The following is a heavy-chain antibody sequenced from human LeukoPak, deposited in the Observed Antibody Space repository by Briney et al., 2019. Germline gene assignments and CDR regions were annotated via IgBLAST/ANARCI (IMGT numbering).Heavy chain of an antibody. Sequence: ASVKVSCKASGYTFTSYDINWVRQATGQGLEWTGWMNPNSGNTGYAQKFQGRVTMTRNTSISTAYMELSSLRSEGTAVYYCATGRAYSYGPNSFVGSYYYMDVWGKGTTVTVSS. V-gene: IGHV1-8*01. CDR3: ATGRAYSYGPNSFVGSYYYMDV. J-gene: IGHJ6*03. CDR1: GYTFTSYD. D-gene: IGHD5-18*01. CDR2: MNPNSGNT.